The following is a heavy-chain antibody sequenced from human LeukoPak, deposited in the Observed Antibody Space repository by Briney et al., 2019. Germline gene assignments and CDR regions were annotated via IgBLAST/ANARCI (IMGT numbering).Heavy chain of an antibody. CDR3: AREGDGGMGFDY. Sequence: GGSLRLSCAASGFTFSSYGMHWVRQAPGKGLEWVAYIQYDRSNQQYAGSVKGRFSISRDNSKNTLSLQMNSLRAEDTAVYYCAREGDGGMGFDYWGQGTLVTVSS. CDR2: IQYDRSNQ. J-gene: IGHJ4*02. D-gene: IGHD3-10*01. CDR1: GFTFSSYG. V-gene: IGHV3-30*02.